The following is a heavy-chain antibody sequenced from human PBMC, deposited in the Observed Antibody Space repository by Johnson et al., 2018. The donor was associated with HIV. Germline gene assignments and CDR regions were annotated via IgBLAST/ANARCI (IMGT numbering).Heavy chain of an antibody. Sequence: QVHLVESGGGVVQPGRSLRLSCAASGFSFSDYGIHWVRQAPGKGLEWVAVISYDGSNRYHADSVKGRFTISRDNSKNTLFLQMNSLRAEDTAVYYCASSAFDIWGQGTMVTVSS. CDR1: GFSFSDYG. CDR3: ASSAFDI. J-gene: IGHJ3*02. V-gene: IGHV3-30*03. CDR2: ISYDGSNR.